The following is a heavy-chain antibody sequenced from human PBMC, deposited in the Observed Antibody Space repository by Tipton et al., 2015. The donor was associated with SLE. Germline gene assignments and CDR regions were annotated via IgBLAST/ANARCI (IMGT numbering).Heavy chain of an antibody. Sequence: SLRLSCAASGFTFSTYWMHWVRRVPGKGWAFVARISPDGTTTGYADSVKGRFTVSRDNARNTLYLQMNSLGTEDTSVYYYARVMGPGWGQGTLVTVSS. V-gene: IGHV3-74*01. CDR2: ISPDGTTT. J-gene: IGHJ4*02. D-gene: IGHD3-16*01. CDR1: GFTFSTYW. CDR3: ARVMGPG.